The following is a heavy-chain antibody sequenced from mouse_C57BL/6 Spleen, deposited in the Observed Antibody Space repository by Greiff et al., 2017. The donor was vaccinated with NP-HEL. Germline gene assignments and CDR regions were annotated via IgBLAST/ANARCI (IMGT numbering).Heavy chain of an antibody. V-gene: IGHV1-52*01. CDR1: GYTFTSYW. Sequence: QVQLKQPGAELVRPGSSVKLSCKASGYTFTSYWMHWVKQRPIQGLEWIGNIDPSDSETHYNQKFKDKATLTVDKSSSTAYMQLSSLTAEDSAVYYCARDYGSSSSYWYFDVWGTGTTVTVSS. CDR2: IDPSDSET. J-gene: IGHJ1*03. D-gene: IGHD1-1*01. CDR3: ARDYGSSSSYWYFDV.